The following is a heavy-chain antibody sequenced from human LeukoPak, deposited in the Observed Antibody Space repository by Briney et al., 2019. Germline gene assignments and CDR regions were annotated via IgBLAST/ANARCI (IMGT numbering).Heavy chain of an antibody. V-gene: IGHV3-7*01. CDR3: ARDYDILTGYYDY. CDR2: IKQDGSEK. J-gene: IGHJ4*02. Sequence: GGSLRLSCAASGFTFSSYWMSWVRQAPGKGLEWVANIKQDGSEKYYVDSVKGRFTISSDNAKNSLYLQMNSLRAEDTAVYYCARDYDILTGYYDYWGQGTLVTVSS. D-gene: IGHD3-9*01. CDR1: GFTFSSYW.